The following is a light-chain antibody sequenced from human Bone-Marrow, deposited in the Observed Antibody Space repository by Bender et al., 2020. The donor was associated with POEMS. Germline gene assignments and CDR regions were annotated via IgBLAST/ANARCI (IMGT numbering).Light chain of an antibody. V-gene: IGLV1-44*01. CDR3: AAWEDSLNGWV. CDR2: INN. Sequence: QSVLTQPPSASGTPGQRVIISCSGSSSNIGTNPVNWYQQLPGTAPKLLIYINNQRPSGVPDRFSGSKSGTSASLAISGLQSGDEADYYCAAWEDSLNGWVFGGGTKLTVL. J-gene: IGLJ3*02. CDR1: SSNIGTNP.